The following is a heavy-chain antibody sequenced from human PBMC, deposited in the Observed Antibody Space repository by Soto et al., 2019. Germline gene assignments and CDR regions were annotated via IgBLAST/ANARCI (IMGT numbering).Heavy chain of an antibody. Sequence: PGGSLRLSCAASGFTCSNYNMSWVSKAPGKGLEWVASISSTSVYMYYANSLKGRFTISRANAKSSLYLQVNSLRAEDTAVYYCARGWLRDPWMYWGQGTLVTVSS. J-gene: IGHJ4*02. CDR1: GFTCSNYN. D-gene: IGHD5-12*01. CDR2: ISSTSVYM. V-gene: IGHV3-21*01. CDR3: ARGWLRDPWMY.